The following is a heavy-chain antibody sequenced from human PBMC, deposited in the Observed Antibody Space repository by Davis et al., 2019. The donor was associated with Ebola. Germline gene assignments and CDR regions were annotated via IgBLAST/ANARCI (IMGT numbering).Heavy chain of an antibody. CDR3: ARDEGYSSGWYVVGGDY. V-gene: IGHV3-33*01. Sequence: YYADSVKGRFTISRDNSKNTLYLQMNSLRAEDTAVYYCARDEGYSSGWYVVGGDYWGQGTLVTVSS. D-gene: IGHD6-19*01. J-gene: IGHJ4*02.